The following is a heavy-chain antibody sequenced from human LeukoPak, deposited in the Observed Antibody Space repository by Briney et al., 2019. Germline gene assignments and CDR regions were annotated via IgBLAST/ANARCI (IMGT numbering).Heavy chain of an antibody. CDR2: ISGSGGST. J-gene: IGHJ4*02. CDR3: ARDREWEVFDY. Sequence: GGSLRLSCAASGFTFSSYAMSWVRQAPGKGLEWVSAISGSGGSTYYADSVKGRFTISRDNAKNSLYLQMNSLRADDTAVYYCARDREWEVFDYWGQGTLVTVSS. D-gene: IGHD1-26*01. CDR1: GFTFSSYA. V-gene: IGHV3-23*01.